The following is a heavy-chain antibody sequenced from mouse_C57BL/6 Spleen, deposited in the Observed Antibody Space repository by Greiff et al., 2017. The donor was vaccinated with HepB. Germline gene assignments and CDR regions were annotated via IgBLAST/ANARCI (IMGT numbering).Heavy chain of an antibody. CDR2: IHPNSGST. CDR3: ARDYGRGDY. V-gene: IGHV1-64*01. Sequence: QVQLQQPGAELVKPGASVKLSCKASGYTFTSYWMHWVKQRPGQGLEWIGMIHPNSGSTNYNEKFKSKVTLTVDKSSSTAYMQLSSLASEDSAVYYYARDYGRGDYWGQGTSVTVSS. CDR1: GYTFTSYW. D-gene: IGHD1-1*01. J-gene: IGHJ4*01.